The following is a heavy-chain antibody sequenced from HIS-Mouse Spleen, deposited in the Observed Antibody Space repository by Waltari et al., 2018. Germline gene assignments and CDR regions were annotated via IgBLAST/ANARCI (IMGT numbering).Heavy chain of an antibody. J-gene: IGHJ2*01. CDR3: AREIPYSSSWYDWYFDL. V-gene: IGHV4-39*07. D-gene: IGHD6-13*01. CDR1: GGSISRSSYY. Sequence: QLQLQESGPGLVKPSETLSLTCTVSGGSISRSSYYWGWIRQPPGKGRAWIGSIYYSGSTYYNPSLKSRVTISVDTSKNQFSLKLSSVTAADTAVYYCAREIPYSSSWYDWYFDLWGRGTLVTVSS. CDR2: IYYSGST.